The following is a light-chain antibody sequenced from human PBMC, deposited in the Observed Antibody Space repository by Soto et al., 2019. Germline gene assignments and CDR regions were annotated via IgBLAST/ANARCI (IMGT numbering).Light chain of an antibody. CDR1: QSVSSNH. CDR2: GAS. V-gene: IGKV3-20*01. CDR3: QQYDSSPRT. J-gene: IGKJ1*01. Sequence: EIVLTQSPGTLSLSPGERATLSCRASQSVSSNHLAWYQQKPGQAPRLLIYGASRRATGIPDRFSGSGSGTDFTLTISRLEPEDFAVYYCQQYDSSPRTFGQGTKVEIQ.